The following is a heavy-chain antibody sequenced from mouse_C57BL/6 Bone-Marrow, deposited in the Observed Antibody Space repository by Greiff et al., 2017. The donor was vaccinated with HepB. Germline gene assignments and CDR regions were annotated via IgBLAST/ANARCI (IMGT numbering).Heavy chain of an antibody. D-gene: IGHD4-1*01. CDR1: GFTFSSYA. J-gene: IGHJ4*01. CDR3: ARDRNWDEDAMDY. Sequence: DVQLVESGGGLVKPGGSLKLSCAASGFTFSSYAMSWVRQTPEKRLEWVATISDGGSYTYYPDNVKGRFTISRDNAKNNLYLQMSHLKSEDTAMYYCARDRNWDEDAMDYWGQGTSVTVSS. V-gene: IGHV5-4*01. CDR2: ISDGGSYT.